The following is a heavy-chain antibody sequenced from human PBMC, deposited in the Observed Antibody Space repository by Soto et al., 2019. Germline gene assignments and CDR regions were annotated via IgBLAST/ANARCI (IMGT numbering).Heavy chain of an antibody. Sequence: GGSLRLSCAASGFTFSSYGMHWVRQAPGKGLEWVAVISYDGSNKYYADSVKGRFTISRDNSKNTLYLQMNSLRAEDTAVYYCASTSLSAKIIFRDPGWGQGTLVTVSS. J-gene: IGHJ4*02. CDR1: GFTFSSYG. CDR2: ISYDGSNK. V-gene: IGHV3-30*03. CDR3: ASTSLSAKIIFRDPG. D-gene: IGHD3-10*01.